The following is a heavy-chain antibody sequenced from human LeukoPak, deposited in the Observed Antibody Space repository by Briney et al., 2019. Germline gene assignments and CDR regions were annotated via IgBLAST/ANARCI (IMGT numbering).Heavy chain of an antibody. V-gene: IGHV4-59*01. Sequence: PSETLSLTCTVSGGSIRSYYWSWIRQPPGKGLEWIGYIYYSGSTDYNPSLKSRVSISVDTSKNQFSLKLSSVTAADTAVYYCARKNYYDSSGYYTWYFDLWGRGTLVTVPS. D-gene: IGHD3-22*01. J-gene: IGHJ2*01. CDR1: GGSIRSYY. CDR2: IYYSGST. CDR3: ARKNYYDSSGYYTWYFDL.